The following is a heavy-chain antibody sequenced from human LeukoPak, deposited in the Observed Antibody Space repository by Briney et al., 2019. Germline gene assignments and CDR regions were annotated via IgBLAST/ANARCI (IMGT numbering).Heavy chain of an antibody. D-gene: IGHD6-19*01. J-gene: IGHJ6*02. CDR1: GYTFTGYY. V-gene: IGHV1-2*04. CDR2: INPNSGGT. CDR3: ARGSWLGHGDYYYYGMDV. Sequence: VASVKVSCKASGYTFTGYYMHWVRQAPGQGLEWMGWINPNSGGTNYAQKFQGWVTMTRDTSISTAYMELSRLRSDDTAVYYCARGSWLGHGDYYYYGMDVWGQGTTVTVSS.